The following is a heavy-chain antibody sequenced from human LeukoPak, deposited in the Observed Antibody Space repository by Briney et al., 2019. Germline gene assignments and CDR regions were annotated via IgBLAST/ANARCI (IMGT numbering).Heavy chain of an antibody. CDR3: ARRWTGENAFDI. CDR2: IYSSGST. D-gene: IGHD3/OR15-3a*01. CDR1: GVSINSRY. J-gene: IGHJ3*02. V-gene: IGHV4-4*07. Sequence: PSETLSLTCIVSGVSINSRYWSWIRQPAGKGLEWIGHIYSSGSTNYNPSLKSRVTMSVDTSTNHFSLKLTSVTAADTAVYYCARRWTGENAFDIWGQGTTVTVSS.